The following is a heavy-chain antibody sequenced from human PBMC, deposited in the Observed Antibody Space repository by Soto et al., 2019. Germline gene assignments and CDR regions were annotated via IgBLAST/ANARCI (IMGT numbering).Heavy chain of an antibody. Sequence: GGSLRLSCAASGFTFSSYAMSWVRQAPGKGLEWVSAISGSGGSTYYADSVKGRFTISRDNSKNTLYLQMNSLRAEDTAVYYCAFSSGWYKNFDYWGQGTLVTVSS. CDR2: ISGSGGST. CDR1: GFTFSSYA. J-gene: IGHJ4*02. V-gene: IGHV3-23*01. D-gene: IGHD6-19*01. CDR3: AFSSGWYKNFDY.